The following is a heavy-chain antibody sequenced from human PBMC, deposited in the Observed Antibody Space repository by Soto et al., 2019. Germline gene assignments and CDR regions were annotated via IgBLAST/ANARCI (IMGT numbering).Heavy chain of an antibody. J-gene: IGHJ6*02. D-gene: IGHD6-19*01. V-gene: IGHV3-43*01. CDR3: AKDRAAVTGAYYYYAMDV. CDR1: GFTFDDYT. Sequence: EVQLVESGGVVVQPGGSLRLSCAASGFTFDDYTMHWVRQAPGKSLEWGSLISWDGGKTYYADSVKGRFTYSRDNSKNSLHLQMNSLTTEDSASYYCAKDRAAVTGAYYYYAMDVWGQGTTVTVSS. CDR2: ISWDGGKT.